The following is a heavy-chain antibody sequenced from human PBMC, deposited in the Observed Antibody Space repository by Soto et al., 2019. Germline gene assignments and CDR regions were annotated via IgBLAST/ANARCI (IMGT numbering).Heavy chain of an antibody. CDR3: AIGSTYSGEFEF. D-gene: IGHD1-26*01. CDR1: GGTFSSYT. J-gene: IGHJ4*02. Sequence: VQLVQSGAEVKQPGSSVKVSCKASGGTFSSYTVTWVRQAPGQGLEWMGGFVPIVGTTDYSQNFQGRLTITADESATTGYMELSSLTSDDTARSYCAIGSTYSGEFEFWGQGTLVTVSS. CDR2: FVPIVGTT. V-gene: IGHV1-69*01.